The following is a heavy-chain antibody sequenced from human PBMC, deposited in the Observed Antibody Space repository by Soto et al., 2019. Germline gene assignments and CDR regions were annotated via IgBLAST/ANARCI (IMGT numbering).Heavy chain of an antibody. CDR3: IPGKSRVWSPAGFHI. D-gene: IGHD6-19*01. V-gene: IGHV3-21*02. CDR2: ISSSSRHI. Sequence: EVQLVESGGGLGEPGGSLRLSCAASGFTLNSYRMTWVRQAPGKGLEWVSSISSSSRHIYYVDSVKGRFTISRDNAKNAVCLQRTSLTVEDAAVYNCIPGKSRVWSPAGFHIGGHGTRFPVPS. CDR1: GFTLNSYR. J-gene: IGHJ3*02.